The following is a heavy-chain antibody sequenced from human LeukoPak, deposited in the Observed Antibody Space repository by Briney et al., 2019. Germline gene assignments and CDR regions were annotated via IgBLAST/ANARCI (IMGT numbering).Heavy chain of an antibody. J-gene: IGHJ5*02. CDR1: GFTFSGSA. Sequence: GGSLRLSCAASGFTFSGSAIHWVRQAAGRGLEWVGRIRDKANSYATAYAASVKGRFTISRDDSKNTAYLQMNSLRAEDTAVYYCAKDRPAATWFDPWGQGTLVTVSS. D-gene: IGHD2-2*01. CDR3: AKDRPAATWFDP. V-gene: IGHV3-73*01. CDR2: IRDKANSYAT.